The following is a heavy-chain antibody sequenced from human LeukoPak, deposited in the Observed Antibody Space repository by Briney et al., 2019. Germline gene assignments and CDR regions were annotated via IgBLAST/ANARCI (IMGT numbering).Heavy chain of an antibody. J-gene: IGHJ5*02. CDR2: ISYDGSNK. CDR3: AREPVSGSYYGRWFDP. D-gene: IGHD1-26*01. V-gene: IGHV3-30*04. Sequence: GGSLRLSCAASGFTFSSYAMHWVRQAPGKGLGWVAVISYDGSNKYYADSVKGRFTISRDNSKNTLYLQMNSLRAQDTAVYYCAREPVSGSYYGRWFDPWGQGTLVTVSS. CDR1: GFTFSSYA.